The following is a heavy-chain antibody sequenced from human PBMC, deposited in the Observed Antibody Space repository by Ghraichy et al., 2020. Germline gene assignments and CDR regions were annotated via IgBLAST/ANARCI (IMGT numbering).Heavy chain of an antibody. CDR2: IIPIFGTA. Sequence: SVKVSCKASGGTFSSYAISWVRQAPGQGLEWMGGIIPIFGTANYAQKFQGRVTITADESTSTAYMELSSLRSEDTAVYYCARCSYYGSGSYLFDPWGQGTLFTVSS. CDR1: GGTFSSYA. J-gene: IGHJ5*02. V-gene: IGHV1-69*13. D-gene: IGHD3-10*01. CDR3: ARCSYYGSGSYLFDP.